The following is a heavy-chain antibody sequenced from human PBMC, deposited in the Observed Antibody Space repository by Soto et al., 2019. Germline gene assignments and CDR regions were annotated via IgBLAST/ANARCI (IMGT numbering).Heavy chain of an antibody. CDR1: GYSFTIYG. CDR3: ARDRGRSCIGGTCPFDY. CDR2: ISTYDGNT. V-gene: IGHV1-18*01. J-gene: IGHJ4*02. Sequence: ASVKVSCKASGYSFTIYGITWVRQAPGQGLEWMGWISTYDGNTYYAQNFQGRVSMARDTSTSTAYMELRSLRSGDTAVYYCARDRGRSCIGGTCPFDYWGQGTLVTVSS. D-gene: IGHD2-15*01.